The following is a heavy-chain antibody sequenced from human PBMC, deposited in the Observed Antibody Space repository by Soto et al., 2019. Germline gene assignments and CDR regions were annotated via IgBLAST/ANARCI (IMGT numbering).Heavy chain of an antibody. D-gene: IGHD3-10*01. CDR1: GYTFTSYG. V-gene: IGHV1-18*01. CDR2: ISAYNGNT. J-gene: IGHJ4*02. Sequence: ASVKVSCKASGYTFTSYGISWVRQAPGQGLEWMGWISAYNGNTNYAQKLQGRVTMTTDTSTSTAYMELRSLRSDDTAVYDCARAFSDYYGSGTYYFDYWGQGTLVTVSS. CDR3: ARAFSDYYGSGTYYFDY.